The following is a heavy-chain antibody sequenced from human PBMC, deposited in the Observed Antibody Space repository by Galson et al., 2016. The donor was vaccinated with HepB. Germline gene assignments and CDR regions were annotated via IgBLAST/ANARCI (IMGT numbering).Heavy chain of an antibody. J-gene: IGHJ4*02. Sequence: SVKVSCKASGYTFTNYYLHWVRQAPGQGLEWMGRIKPRSGDADYAQKFQGRVTMTWDTSISTAYMTLNRLTSADAAVYYCATPGRASDFDYWGQGTLVTVSS. V-gene: IGHV1-2*06. CDR3: ATPGRASDFDY. CDR2: IKPRSGDA. CDR1: GYTFTNYY.